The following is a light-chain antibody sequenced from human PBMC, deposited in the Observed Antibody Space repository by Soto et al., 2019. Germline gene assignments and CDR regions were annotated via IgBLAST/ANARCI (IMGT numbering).Light chain of an antibody. Sequence: QSVLTQPASVSGSPGQSITISCTGTSSDVGGYNYVSWYQQHPGKAPKLIIFDVSDRPSGISDRFYGSKSGNTAPLTISGLQPEDEADYFCFSYRTSSTSLYVFGTATQLTVL. CDR1: SSDVGGYNY. CDR3: FSYRTSSTSLYV. V-gene: IGLV2-14*03. J-gene: IGLJ1*01. CDR2: DVS.